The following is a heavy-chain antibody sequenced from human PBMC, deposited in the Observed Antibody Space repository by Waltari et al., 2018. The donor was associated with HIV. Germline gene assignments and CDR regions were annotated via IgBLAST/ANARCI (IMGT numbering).Heavy chain of an antibody. Sequence: EVQLVESGGGLVQPGGSLRLSCAASGFTFSSYDMHWVRQATGTGLEWVSAIGTAGDTYYPGSVKGRFTISRENAKNSLYLQMNSLRAGDTAVYYCARGGYCSGGSCSLEYYGMDVWGQGTTVTVSS. CDR1: GFTFSSYD. J-gene: IGHJ6*02. V-gene: IGHV3-13*01. CDR3: ARGGYCSGGSCSLEYYGMDV. CDR2: IGTAGDT. D-gene: IGHD2-15*01.